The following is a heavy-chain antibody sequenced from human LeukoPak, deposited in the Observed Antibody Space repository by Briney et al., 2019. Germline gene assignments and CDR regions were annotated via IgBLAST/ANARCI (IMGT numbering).Heavy chain of an antibody. CDR2: INPNSGGT. J-gene: IGHJ5*02. CDR3: ARDSGTTGEVKFDP. CDR1: GYTFTGYY. V-gene: IGHV1-2*02. Sequence: GASVKVSCKASGYTFTGYYMHWVRQAPGQGLEWMGWINPNSGGTNYAQKFQGRVTMTRDTSISTAYMEPSRLRSDDTAVYYCARDSGTTGEVKFDPWGQGILVTVSS. D-gene: IGHD3-10*01.